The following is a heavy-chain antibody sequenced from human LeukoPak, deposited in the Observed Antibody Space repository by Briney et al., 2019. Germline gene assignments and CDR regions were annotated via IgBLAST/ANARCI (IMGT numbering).Heavy chain of an antibody. Sequence: GASVKVSCKTSGYTSIDHYIYWVRQAPGQGFEWMGWIKLSSGDTNYVPKFEGRVTVTRDTSISTAYMEVSGLRSDDTAVYYCATKKDVGSFYAFWGQGTLVTVSS. J-gene: IGHJ4*02. CDR2: IKLSSGDT. V-gene: IGHV1-2*02. D-gene: IGHD1-26*01. CDR1: GYTSIDHY. CDR3: ATKKDVGSFYAF.